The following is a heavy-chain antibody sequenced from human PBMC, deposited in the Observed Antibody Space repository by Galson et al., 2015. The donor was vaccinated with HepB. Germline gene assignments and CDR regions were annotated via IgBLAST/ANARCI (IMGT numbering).Heavy chain of an antibody. CDR3: ARYPQGAARPYYYYYMDV. CDR1: GFTFSSYS. Sequence: SLRLSCAASGFTFSSYSMNWVRQAPGKGLEWVSYISSSSSTIYYADSVKGRFTISRDNAKNSLYLQMNSLRDEDTAVYYCARYPQGAARPYYYYYMDVWGKGTTVTVSS. V-gene: IGHV3-48*02. J-gene: IGHJ6*03. D-gene: IGHD6-6*01. CDR2: ISSSSSTI.